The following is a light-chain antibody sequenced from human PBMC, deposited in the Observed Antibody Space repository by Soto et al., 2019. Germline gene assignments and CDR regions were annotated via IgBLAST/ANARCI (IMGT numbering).Light chain of an antibody. V-gene: IGKV1-39*01. Sequence: IQMTQSPSSLSASVGDSVTVTCRASQSINIYLNWYQQKPGKAPTLLIYGASSLQSGVPSRFTGGGSRTDFTLTISSLQPEYFATYYCQQSYRSPYTFCQGTKLEIK. CDR1: QSINIY. CDR2: GAS. J-gene: IGKJ2*01. CDR3: QQSYRSPYT.